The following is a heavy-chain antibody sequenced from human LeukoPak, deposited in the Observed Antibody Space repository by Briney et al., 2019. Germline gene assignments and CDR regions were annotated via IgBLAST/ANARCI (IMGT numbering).Heavy chain of an antibody. J-gene: IGHJ5*02. Sequence: SETLSLTCTVSGCSISSGGYYWSWIRQHPGKGLEWIGYIYYSGSTYYNPSLKSRVTISVDTSKNQFSLKLSSVTAADTAVYYCARDADSNYGRWFDPWGQGTLVTVSS. CDR1: GCSISSGGYY. V-gene: IGHV4-31*03. CDR3: ARDADSNYGRWFDP. D-gene: IGHD4-11*01. CDR2: IYYSGST.